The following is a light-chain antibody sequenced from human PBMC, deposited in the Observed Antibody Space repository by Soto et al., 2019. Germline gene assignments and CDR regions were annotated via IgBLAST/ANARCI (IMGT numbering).Light chain of an antibody. CDR2: EVS. CDR3: SSYTSSSPPVV. V-gene: IGLV2-14*01. Sequence: QSALTQPASVSGSPGQSITISCTGTSSDVGGYNYVSWYQQHPGKAPKLMIYEVSNRPSGVSNRFSGSKSGNTASLTISGVQAEDEAYYYCSSYTSSSPPVVFGTGTKVTAL. CDR1: SSDVGGYNY. J-gene: IGLJ1*01.